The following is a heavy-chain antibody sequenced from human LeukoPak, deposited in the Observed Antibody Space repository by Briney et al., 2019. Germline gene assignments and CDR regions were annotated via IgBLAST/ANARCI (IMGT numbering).Heavy chain of an antibody. CDR1: GGSISSSSYY. J-gene: IGHJ4*02. Sequence: SETLSLTCTVSGGSISSSSYYWGWIRQPPGKGLEWIGSIYYSGSTYYNPSLKSRVTISVDTSKNQFSLKLSSVTAADTAVYYCARDRGGTMVRGVLNWGQGTLVTVSS. CDR2: IYYSGST. D-gene: IGHD3-10*01. CDR3: ARDRGGTMVRGVLN. V-gene: IGHV4-39*07.